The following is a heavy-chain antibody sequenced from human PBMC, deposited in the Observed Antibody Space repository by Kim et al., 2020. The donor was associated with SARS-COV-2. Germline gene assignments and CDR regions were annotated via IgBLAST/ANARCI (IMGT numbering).Heavy chain of an antibody. D-gene: IGHD3-10*01. Sequence: ASVKVSCKASGYTFTSYDINWVRQATGQGLEWMGWMNPNSGNTGYAQKFQGRVTMTRNTSISTAYMELSSLRSEDTAVYYCARVRDYYGLGSYYRYYYYGIVVGGQGTRDTVS. CDR3: ARVRDYYGLGSYYRYYYYGIVV. J-gene: IGHJ6*02. V-gene: IGHV1-8*02. CDR2: MNPNSGNT. CDR1: GYTFTSYD.